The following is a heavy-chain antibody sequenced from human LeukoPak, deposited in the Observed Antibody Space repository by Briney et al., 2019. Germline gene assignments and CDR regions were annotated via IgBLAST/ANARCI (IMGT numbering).Heavy chain of an antibody. D-gene: IGHD2/OR15-2a*01. J-gene: IGHJ5*02. CDR3: ASSPFLSSFDP. CDR2: IYYSGST. CDR1: GGSISSSSYY. Sequence: SQTLSLTCTVSGGSISSSSYYWGWIRQPPGKGLEWIGSIYYSGSTYYNPSLKSRVTISVDTSKNQFSLKLSSVTAADTAVYYCASSPFLSSFDPWGQGTLVTVSS. V-gene: IGHV4-39*07.